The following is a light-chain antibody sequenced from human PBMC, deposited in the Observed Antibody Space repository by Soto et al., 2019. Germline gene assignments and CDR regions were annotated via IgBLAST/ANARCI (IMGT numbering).Light chain of an antibody. CDR2: EDN. Sequence: QSALTQPASVSGSPGQSITISCAGTGSDVGAYNLVSWYKQHPGKAPKLIICEDNTRPSGISNRFSGSKSCDTASLTISGLQAEDEADYFCCSYAGTVAYVFGTGTKVTVL. J-gene: IGLJ1*01. CDR1: GSDVGAYNL. CDR3: CSYAGTVAYV. V-gene: IGLV2-23*01.